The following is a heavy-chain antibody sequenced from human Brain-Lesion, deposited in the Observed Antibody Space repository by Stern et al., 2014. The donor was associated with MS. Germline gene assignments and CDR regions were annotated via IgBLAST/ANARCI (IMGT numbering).Heavy chain of an antibody. D-gene: IGHD2-2*01. Sequence: VQLVESGPGLVKPSQTLSLSCTVSGGSISSGGYYWSWIRQPAGKGLEWLGRIFNSGSTSYTPSLKSRVPISIDTPKTQFSLRLNSMTAADTAVYYCARGRVVPGFQYYATDVWGQGTTVIVSS. CDR3: ARGRVVPGFQYYATDV. CDR2: IFNSGST. V-gene: IGHV4-61*02. CDR1: GGSISSGGYY. J-gene: IGHJ6*02.